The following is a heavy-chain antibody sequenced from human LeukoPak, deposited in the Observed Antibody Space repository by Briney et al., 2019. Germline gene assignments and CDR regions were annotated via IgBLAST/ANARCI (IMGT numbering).Heavy chain of an antibody. CDR2: ISAYNGNT. D-gene: IGHD3-9*01. CDR3: ARGHLRYLDWLWNP. J-gene: IGHJ5*02. V-gene: IGHV1-18*04. CDR1: GYTFTSYG. Sequence: ASVKVSCKASGYTFTSYGISWVRQAPGQGLEWMGWISAYNGNTNYAQKLQGRVTMTTDTSTSTAYMELRSLRSDDTAVYYCARGHLRYLDWLWNPWGQGTLVTVSS.